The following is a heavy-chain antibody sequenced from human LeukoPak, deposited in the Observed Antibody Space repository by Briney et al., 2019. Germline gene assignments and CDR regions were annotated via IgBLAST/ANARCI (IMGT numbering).Heavy chain of an antibody. CDR1: GFTFSSYA. Sequence: GGSLRLSCAASGFTFSSYAMHWVRQAPGKGLEWVAVISYDGSNKYYADSVKGRFTISRDNSKNTLYLQMNSLRDEDTAVYYCAREDSSGYGDAFDIWGQGTMVTVSS. J-gene: IGHJ3*02. CDR2: ISYDGSNK. V-gene: IGHV3-30-3*01. D-gene: IGHD3-22*01. CDR3: AREDSSGYGDAFDI.